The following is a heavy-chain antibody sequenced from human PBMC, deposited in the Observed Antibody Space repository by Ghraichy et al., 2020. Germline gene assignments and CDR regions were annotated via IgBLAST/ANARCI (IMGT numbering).Heavy chain of an antibody. CDR3: ARHGGTYYYYYGMDV. CDR1: GGSISSYY. V-gene: IGHV4-59*08. CDR2: IYYSGST. J-gene: IGHJ6*02. D-gene: IGHD1-26*01. Sequence: SETLSLTCTVSGGSISSYYWSWIRQPPGKGLEWIGYIYYSGSTNYNPSLKSRVTISVHMSKNQFSLKLSSVTAADTAVYYCARHGGTYYYYYGMDVWGQGTTVTVSS.